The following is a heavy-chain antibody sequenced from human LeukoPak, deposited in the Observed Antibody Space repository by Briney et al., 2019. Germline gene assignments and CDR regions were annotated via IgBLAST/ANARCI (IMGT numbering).Heavy chain of an antibody. Sequence: PSQTLSLTCTVSGGSISSGSYYWSWIRQPAGKGLEWIGRIYTSGSTNYNPSLKSRVTISVGTSKNQFSLKLSSVTAADTAVYYCAREVPSGLDVWGKGTTVTVSS. CDR3: AREVPSGLDV. J-gene: IGHJ6*04. D-gene: IGHD6-25*01. CDR1: GGSISSGSYY. CDR2: IYTSGST. V-gene: IGHV4-61*02.